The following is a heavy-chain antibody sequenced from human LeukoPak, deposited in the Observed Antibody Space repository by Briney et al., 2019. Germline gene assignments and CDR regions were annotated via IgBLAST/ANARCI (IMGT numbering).Heavy chain of an antibody. D-gene: IGHD1-14*01. V-gene: IGHV4-34*01. CDR2: INHSGST. CDR1: GGSFSGYY. J-gene: IGHJ6*03. Sequence: SETLSLTCAVYGGSFSGYYWSWIRQPQGKGLEWIGEINHSGSTNYNPSLKSRVTISVDTSKNQFSLKLSSVTAADTAVYYCARGRRGSKSSYYHYMDVWGKGTTVTVSS. CDR3: ARGRRGSKSSYYHYMDV.